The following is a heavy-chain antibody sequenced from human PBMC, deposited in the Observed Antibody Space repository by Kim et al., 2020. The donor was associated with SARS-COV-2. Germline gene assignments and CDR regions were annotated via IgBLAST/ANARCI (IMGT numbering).Heavy chain of an antibody. CDR1: GFTFSSYG. D-gene: IGHD6-13*01. V-gene: IGHV3-30*18. J-gene: IGHJ6*02. Sequence: GGSLRLSCAASGFTFSSYGMHWVRQAPGKGLEWVAVISYDGSNKYYADSVKGRFTISRDNSKNTLYLQMNSLRAEDTAVYYCAKDLRSRLIAAAGRRYYYYYYGMDVWGQGTTVTVSS. CDR3: AKDLRSRLIAAAGRRYYYYYYGMDV. CDR2: ISYDGSNK.